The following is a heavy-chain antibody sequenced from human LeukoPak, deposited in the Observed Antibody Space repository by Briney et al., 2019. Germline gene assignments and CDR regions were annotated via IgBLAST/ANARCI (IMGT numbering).Heavy chain of an antibody. Sequence: PSETLSLTCAVYGGPFSGYYWSWIRQPPGKGLEWIGEINHSGSTNYNPSLKSRVTISVDTSKNQFSLKLSSVTAADTAVYYCARGPTYYYGSGSYNQAPFDYWGQETLVTVSS. J-gene: IGHJ4*02. CDR3: ARGPTYYYGSGSYNQAPFDY. V-gene: IGHV4-34*01. D-gene: IGHD3-10*01. CDR1: GGPFSGYY. CDR2: INHSGST.